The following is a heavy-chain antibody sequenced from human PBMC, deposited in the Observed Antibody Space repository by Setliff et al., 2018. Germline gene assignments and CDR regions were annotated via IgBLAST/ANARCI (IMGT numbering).Heavy chain of an antibody. CDR3: ARGPYSSGWYYFDY. Sequence: GASVKVSCKASGYTFTDYYMHWVRQAPGQGLEWMGWINPNSGGSTYAQKFQGRVTMTRDTSITTAFMELSRLRSDDTAVYYCARGPYSSGWYYFDYWGQGTLVTVSS. CDR1: GYTFTDYY. J-gene: IGHJ4*02. V-gene: IGHV1-2*02. CDR2: INPNSGGS. D-gene: IGHD6-19*01.